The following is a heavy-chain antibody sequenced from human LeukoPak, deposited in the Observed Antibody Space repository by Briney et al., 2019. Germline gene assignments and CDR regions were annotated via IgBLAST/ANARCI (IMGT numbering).Heavy chain of an antibody. J-gene: IGHJ4*02. CDR1: GFTFSSYG. CDR3: AKTRGYSYGPFDY. CDR2: IRYDGSNK. V-gene: IGHV3-30*02. Sequence: GGSLRLSCAASGFTFSSYGMHWVRQAPGKGLEWVAFIRYDGSNKYYADSVKGRFTISRDNSKNTLYLQMNSLRAEDTAVYYCAKTRGYSYGPFDYWGQGTLVTVSS. D-gene: IGHD5-18*01.